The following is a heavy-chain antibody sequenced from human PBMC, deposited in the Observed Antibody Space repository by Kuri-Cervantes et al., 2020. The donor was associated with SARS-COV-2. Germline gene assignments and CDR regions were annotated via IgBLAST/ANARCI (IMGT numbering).Heavy chain of an antibody. V-gene: IGHV4-38-2*01. CDR2: IYHSGST. J-gene: IGHJ6*03. CDR1: GYSISSGYY. CDR3: ARGLGYYYGSGSYYNGDYYYYMDV. D-gene: IGHD3-10*01. Sequence: SETLSLTCAVSGYSISSGYYWGWIRQPPGKGLEWIGSIYHSGSTYYNPSLKSRVTISVDTSKSQFSLKLSSVTAADTAVYYCARGLGYYYGSGSYYNGDYYYYMDVWGKGTTVTVSS.